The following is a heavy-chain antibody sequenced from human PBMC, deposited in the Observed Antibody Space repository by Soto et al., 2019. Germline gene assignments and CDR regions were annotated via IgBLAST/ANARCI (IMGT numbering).Heavy chain of an antibody. CDR3: APRALSGSYMY. CDR2: MNPDSGNT. V-gene: IGHV1-8*01. J-gene: IGHJ4*02. Sequence: ASVKVSCKASGYTFTTYDINWVRQGTGQGLEWMGWMNPDSGNTGYAQKFQGRVTMTRNTSKSTAYMELSSLRSEDTAVYYCAPRALSGSYMYWGQGTLVTVSS. CDR1: GYTFTTYD. D-gene: IGHD1-26*01.